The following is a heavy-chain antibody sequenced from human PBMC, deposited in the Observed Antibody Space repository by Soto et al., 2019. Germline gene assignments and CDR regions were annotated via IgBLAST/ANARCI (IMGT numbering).Heavy chain of an antibody. V-gene: IGHV4-31*03. D-gene: IGHD3-10*01. CDR1: GGSISSDGNY. CDR2: IYYSGST. CDR3: ARARMVRGIIYYYGMDV. J-gene: IGHJ6*02. Sequence: PSEILSLTCTVSGGSISSDGNYWSWIRQHPGKGLEWVGYIYYSGSTNYNPSLKSRVTISVDTSKNQFSLKLNSVTAADTAVYYCARARMVRGIIYYYGMDVWGQGTTVTVSS.